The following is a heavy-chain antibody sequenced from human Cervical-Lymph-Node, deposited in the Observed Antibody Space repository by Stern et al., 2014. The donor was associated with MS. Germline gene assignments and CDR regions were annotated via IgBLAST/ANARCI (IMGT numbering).Heavy chain of an antibody. CDR3: ARDCEFQLLCD. CDR2: VYHSGSA. J-gene: IGHJ4*02. V-gene: IGHV4-4*02. CDR1: GASISTDNW. Sequence: QLQLQESGPGLVKPSGTLSLTCAVSGASISTDNWRSWVRQPPGKGLEWIGEVYHSGSANYNPSLKSRVTMSVDESKNQFSLRLTSVTAADTAVYYCARDCEFQLLCDWGQGALVTVSS. D-gene: IGHD2-2*01.